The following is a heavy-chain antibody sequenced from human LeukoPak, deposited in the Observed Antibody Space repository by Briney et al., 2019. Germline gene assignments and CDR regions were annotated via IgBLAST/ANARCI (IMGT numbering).Heavy chain of an antibody. V-gene: IGHV4-39*07. Sequence: SETPSLTCTVSGGSISSSTYYWGWIRQPPGEGLEWIGSIFYSGSTYYNPSLKSRVTISVDTSKNQFSLNLRSVTAADTAVYYCAREILYDSTGYYLWGQGTLVTVSS. CDR3: AREILYDSTGYYL. J-gene: IGHJ4*02. CDR2: IFYSGST. D-gene: IGHD3-22*01. CDR1: GGSISSSTYY.